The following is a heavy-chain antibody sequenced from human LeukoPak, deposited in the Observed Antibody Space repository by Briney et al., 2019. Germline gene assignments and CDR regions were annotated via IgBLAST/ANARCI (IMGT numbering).Heavy chain of an antibody. CDR1: GFTFSSYE. V-gene: IGHV3-48*03. J-gene: IGHJ4*02. Sequence: GGSLRLSCAASGFTFSSYEMNWVRQAPGKGLEWVSYISSSGSTIYYADSVKGRFTISRDNAKNSLYLQMNSLRAEDTAVYYCARVHNWNDLYFDYWGQGTLVTVSS. CDR2: ISSSGSTI. D-gene: IGHD1-1*01. CDR3: ARVHNWNDLYFDY.